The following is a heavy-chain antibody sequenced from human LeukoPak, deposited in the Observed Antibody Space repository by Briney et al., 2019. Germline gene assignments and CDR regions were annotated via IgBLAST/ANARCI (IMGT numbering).Heavy chain of an antibody. CDR1: GGTFSSYA. CDR3: ARDLSGSNYYASGSYAD. D-gene: IGHD3-10*01. CDR2: IIPIFGTA. J-gene: IGHJ4*02. V-gene: IGHV1-69*05. Sequence: VASVKVSCKASGGTFSSYAISWVRQAPGQGLEWMGGIIPIFGTANYAQKFQGRVTMTRDTSTSTVYMELTSLRSEDTAVYYCARDLSGSNYYASGSYADWGQGTLVTVSS.